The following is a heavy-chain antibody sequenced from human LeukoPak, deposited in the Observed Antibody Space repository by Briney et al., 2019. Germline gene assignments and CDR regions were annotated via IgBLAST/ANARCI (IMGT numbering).Heavy chain of an antibody. CDR3: ARDLGAYYYDSSGYYFY. D-gene: IGHD3-22*01. J-gene: IGHJ4*02. CDR2: ISGSGGST. CDR1: GFTFSSYG. V-gene: IGHV3-23*01. Sequence: GGSLRLSCAASGFTFSSYGMSWVRQAPGKGLEWVSAISGSGGSTYYADSVKGRFTISRDNSKNTLYLQMNSLRAEDTAVYYCARDLGAYYYDSSGYYFYWGQGTLVTVSS.